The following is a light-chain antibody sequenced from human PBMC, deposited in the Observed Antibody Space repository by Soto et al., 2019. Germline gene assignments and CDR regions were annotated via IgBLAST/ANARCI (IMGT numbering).Light chain of an antibody. CDR2: DAS. V-gene: IGKV3-15*01. CDR3: QQYENLPT. CDR1: QSISST. Sequence: IMMPQYPGTLSVSPGEGAPLSCRASQSISSTLAWYQQKPGQAPRLLIYDASTRATGIPARFSGSGSGTDFTFTISRLQPEDIATYYCQQYENLPTSGQRARLEI. J-gene: IGKJ5*01.